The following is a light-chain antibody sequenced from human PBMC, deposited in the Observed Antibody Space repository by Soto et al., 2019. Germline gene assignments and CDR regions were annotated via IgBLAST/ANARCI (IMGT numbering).Light chain of an antibody. J-gene: IGKJ5*01. Sequence: EIWLTQSPGTLSLSPGDRATLSCRASETVSNNYLACCQQKPGQAPRVIMYGASRRATGIPDRFSGGGSGTDFTLTISRLEPEDCAVYFCKQYAGPPTTFGQGTRLEIK. CDR2: GAS. CDR3: KQYAGPPTT. V-gene: IGKV3-20*01. CDR1: ETVSNNY.